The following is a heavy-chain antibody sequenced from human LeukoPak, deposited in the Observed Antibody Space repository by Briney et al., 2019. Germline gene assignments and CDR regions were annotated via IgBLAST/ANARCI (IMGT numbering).Heavy chain of an antibody. V-gene: IGHV3-66*02. J-gene: IGHJ6*02. CDR2: IYSGDST. CDR3: ARDSDRRVYYGMDV. Sequence: PGRSLRLSCAASGFTFSSNYMSWVRQAPGKGLEWVSVIYSGDSTYYADSVKGRFTISRDNSKNTLYLQMNSLRAEDTAVYYCARDSDRRVYYGMDVWGQGTTVTVSS. CDR1: GFTFSSNY.